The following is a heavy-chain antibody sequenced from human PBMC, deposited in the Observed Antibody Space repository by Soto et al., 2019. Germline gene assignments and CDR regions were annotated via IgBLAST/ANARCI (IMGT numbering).Heavy chain of an antibody. CDR1: GYSFTSYW. Sequence: GESLKISCKGSGYSFTSYWISWVRQMPGKGLEWMGRIDPSDSYTNYSPSFQGHVTISADKSISTAYLQWSSLKASDTAMYYCARHNSSGWNDYYYYGMDVWGQGTTVTVSS. V-gene: IGHV5-10-1*01. CDR3: ARHNSSGWNDYYYYGMDV. J-gene: IGHJ6*02. CDR2: IDPSDSYT. D-gene: IGHD6-19*01.